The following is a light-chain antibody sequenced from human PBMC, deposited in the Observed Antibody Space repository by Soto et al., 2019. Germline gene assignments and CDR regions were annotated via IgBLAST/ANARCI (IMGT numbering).Light chain of an antibody. V-gene: IGKV1-5*01. CDR1: QRMSGW. CDR3: QKYNSAPRT. Sequence: DIQMTQSPSTLSASVGDTVTITCRASQRMSGWLAWHQQKPGKAPKLLIYAASSLQSGVPSRFSGSGSETDFTLTISSLQPEDVATYYCQKYNSAPRTFGQGTKVDIK. J-gene: IGKJ1*01. CDR2: AAS.